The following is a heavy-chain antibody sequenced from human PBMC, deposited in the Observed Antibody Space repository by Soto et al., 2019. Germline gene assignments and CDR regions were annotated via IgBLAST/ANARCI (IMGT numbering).Heavy chain of an antibody. J-gene: IGHJ6*02. CDR3: ARIHFGDEPSYYYYGMDV. D-gene: IGHD4-17*01. Sequence: QVQLQESGPGVVKPSQTLSLTCTVSGGSFSSGDYYWSWVRQPPGKGLEWIGYIYYTGSTFNTPSLKSRVSISIDTSKTQFSLKLSSVTAADTAVYYCARIHFGDEPSYYYYGMDVWGQGTTVTVSS. V-gene: IGHV4-30-4*01. CDR2: IYYTGST. CDR1: GGSFSSGDYY.